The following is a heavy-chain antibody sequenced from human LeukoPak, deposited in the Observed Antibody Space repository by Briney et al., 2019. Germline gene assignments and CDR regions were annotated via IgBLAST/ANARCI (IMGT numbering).Heavy chain of an antibody. CDR1: GGSISSGGYY. D-gene: IGHD3-22*01. CDR3: ARESGSSGYYLAYFDY. CDR2: IYYSGST. V-gene: IGHV4-31*03. J-gene: IGHJ4*02. Sequence: SETLSLTCTVSGGSISSGGYYWSWIRQHPGKGLEWIGYIYYSGSTYYNPSLKSRVTISVDTSKNQFSLKLSSVTAADTAVYYCARESGSSGYYLAYFDYWGQGTLVTVSS.